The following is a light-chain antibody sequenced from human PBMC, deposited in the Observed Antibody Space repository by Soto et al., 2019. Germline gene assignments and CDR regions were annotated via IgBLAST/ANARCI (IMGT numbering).Light chain of an antibody. Sequence: QSVLTQPPSASGTPGQGVTISCSGSGSNIASNTVNWYQHLPGTAPKLLIYNNNQRPSGVPDRFSGSKSGTSASLDISGLQSEDEADYYCATWDDSLNGVVFGGGTKLTVL. CDR3: ATWDDSLNGVV. J-gene: IGLJ3*02. CDR1: GSNIASNT. V-gene: IGLV1-44*01. CDR2: NNN.